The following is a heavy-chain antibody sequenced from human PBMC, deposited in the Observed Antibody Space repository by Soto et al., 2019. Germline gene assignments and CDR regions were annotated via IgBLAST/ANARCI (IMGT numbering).Heavy chain of an antibody. CDR2: IYYSGST. D-gene: IGHD3-10*01. CDR3: ARRITMVRGVILFDY. V-gene: IGHV4-39*01. Sequence: ETLSLTCTVSCGSISSSSYYWGWIRQPPGKGLEWIGSIYYSGSTYYNPSLKSRVTISVDTSKNQFSLKLSSVTAADTAVYYCARRITMVRGVILFDYWGQGTLVTVS. J-gene: IGHJ4*02. CDR1: CGSISSSSYY.